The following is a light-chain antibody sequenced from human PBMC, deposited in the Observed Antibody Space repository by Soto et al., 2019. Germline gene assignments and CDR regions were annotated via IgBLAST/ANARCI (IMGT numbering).Light chain of an antibody. CDR3: SSYTSSSTGV. J-gene: IGLJ3*02. Sequence: QSALTQPASVSGSPGQSITISCTGTSSDVGGYNYVSWYQQHPGKAAKLMIYEVSNRPSGVSHRFSGSKSGNTASLTISGVQAEDEADYYCSSYTSSSTGVFGGGTQLTVL. CDR2: EVS. V-gene: IGLV2-14*01. CDR1: SSDVGGYNY.